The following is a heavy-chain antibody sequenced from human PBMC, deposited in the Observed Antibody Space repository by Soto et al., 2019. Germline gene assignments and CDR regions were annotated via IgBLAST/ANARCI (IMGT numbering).Heavy chain of an antibody. J-gene: IGHJ4*02. CDR2: ISDSGRST. D-gene: IGHD2-8*01. CDR1: GFTFSSYA. V-gene: IGHV3-23*01. Sequence: GGSLRLSCAASGFTFSSYAISWVRQAPGNGLEWVSVISDSGRSTYYADSVKSRFTSSRNNSNNTLYLQMNSVTDEDTAVYYCAKVFSYCTNGVCGGFDYWGQGTLVTVYS. CDR3: AKVFSYCTNGVCGGFDY.